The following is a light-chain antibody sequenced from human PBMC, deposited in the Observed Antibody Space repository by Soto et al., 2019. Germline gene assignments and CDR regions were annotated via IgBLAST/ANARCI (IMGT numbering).Light chain of an antibody. J-gene: IGKJ5*01. CDR1: QSISSY. Sequence: DIQMTQSPSSLSASVGDRVTITCRASQSISSYLNWYQQKPGKAPKLLIYAASSLQSGVPSRFSGCGSGTDFTLTISSLQPEDFATYSCQQSYSTPLTFVQGTRLEIK. CDR2: AAS. V-gene: IGKV1-39*01. CDR3: QQSYSTPLT.